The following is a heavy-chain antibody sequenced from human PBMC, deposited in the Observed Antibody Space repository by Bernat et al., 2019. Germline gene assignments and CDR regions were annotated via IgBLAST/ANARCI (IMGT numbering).Heavy chain of an antibody. V-gene: IGHV4-39*01. D-gene: IGHD4-17*01. CDR1: GGSISSSNYY. Sequence: QLQLHESGPGLVKPSETLSLTCAVSGGSISSSNYYWGWIRQPPGKGLEWIGNIYYSGTTYYNPSLNIRVTISVDTSKNQLARRLGTVTAADPAVYYCARGGDYLWGPSNWFDPWGQGTLVTVSS. CDR3: ARGGDYLWGPSNWFDP. CDR2: IYYSGTT. J-gene: IGHJ5*02.